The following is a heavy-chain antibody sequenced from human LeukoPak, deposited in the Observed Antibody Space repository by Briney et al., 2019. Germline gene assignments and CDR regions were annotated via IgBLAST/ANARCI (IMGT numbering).Heavy chain of an antibody. V-gene: IGHV1-18*01. CDR2: ISAYNGNT. Sequence: ASVKVSCKASGYTFTSYGISWVRQAPGQGLEWMGWISAYNGNTNYAQKFQGRVTITADESTSTAYMELSSLRSEDTAVYYCARDLQSGSSWYCDYWGQGTLVTVSS. CDR3: ARDLQSGSSWYCDY. D-gene: IGHD6-13*01. J-gene: IGHJ4*02. CDR1: GYTFTSYG.